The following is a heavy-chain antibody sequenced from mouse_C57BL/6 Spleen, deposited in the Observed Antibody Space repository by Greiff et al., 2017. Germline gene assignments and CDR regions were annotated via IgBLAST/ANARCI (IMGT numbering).Heavy chain of an antibody. V-gene: IGHV1-55*01. CDR1: GYTFTSYW. CDR2: IYPGSGST. J-gene: IGHJ3*01. Sequence: QVQLQQPGAELVKPGASVKMSCKASGYTFTSYWITWVKQRPGQGLEWIGDIYPGSGSTNYNEKFKGKATLTVDTSSSTAYMQLSSLTSEDSAVYYCASYGSSLPWFAYWGQGTLVTVSA. D-gene: IGHD1-1*01. CDR3: ASYGSSLPWFAY.